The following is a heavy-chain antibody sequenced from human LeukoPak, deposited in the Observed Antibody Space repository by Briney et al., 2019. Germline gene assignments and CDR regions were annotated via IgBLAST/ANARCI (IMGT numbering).Heavy chain of an antibody. Sequence: ASVKVSCKVSGYRFTELSRHWVRQAPGKGLEWLGGFDLVHGDTIYAQKFKGRVTMTEDTSTDTSYMELSSLGSEDTAVYFCTAGRAYSLLDFWGQGTLVIVSS. CDR1: GYRFTELS. J-gene: IGHJ4*02. CDR3: TAGRAYSLLDF. D-gene: IGHD5-18*01. CDR2: FDLVHGDT. V-gene: IGHV1-24*01.